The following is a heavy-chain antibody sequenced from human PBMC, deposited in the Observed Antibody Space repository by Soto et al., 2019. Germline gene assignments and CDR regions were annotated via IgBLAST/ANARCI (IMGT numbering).Heavy chain of an antibody. CDR1: GYAFTSYG. V-gene: IGHV1-18*01. D-gene: IGHD3-9*01. Sequence: ASVKVSFKASGYAFTSYGISWVRQAPGQGLEWMGWISAYNGNTNYAQKLQGRVTMTTDSSTSTAYMELRSLRSADTAVYYCARDRVLRYGFDPWGQGTLVTVSS. J-gene: IGHJ5*02. CDR3: ARDRVLRYGFDP. CDR2: ISAYNGNT.